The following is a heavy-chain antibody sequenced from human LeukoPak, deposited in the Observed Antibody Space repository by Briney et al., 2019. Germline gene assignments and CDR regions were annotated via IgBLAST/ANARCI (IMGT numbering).Heavy chain of an antibody. CDR1: GYSFPIYW. D-gene: IGHD3-16*01. CDR3: ARRFPLFGDAFDI. Sequence: TGESLKISCKGSGYSFPIYWLGWVRQLPGKSLEWMGIIYPGDSDSRYSPSFQGQVTISADKSIRTAYLQWSSLKASDTAMYYCARRFPLFGDAFDIWGQGTMVTVSS. J-gene: IGHJ3*02. CDR2: IYPGDSDS. V-gene: IGHV5-51*01.